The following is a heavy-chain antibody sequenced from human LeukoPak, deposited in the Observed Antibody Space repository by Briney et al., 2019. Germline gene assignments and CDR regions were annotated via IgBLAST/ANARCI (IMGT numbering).Heavy chain of an antibody. J-gene: IGHJ4*02. CDR1: GYTLTELS. CDR2: FDPEDGET. Sequence: ASVKVSCKVSGYTLTELSMHWVRQAPGKGLEWMGVFDPEDGETIYAQKFQGRVTMTEDTSTDTAYMELSSLRSEDTAVYYCATVRNRYGDYAIPIDYWGQGTLVTVSS. CDR3: ATVRNRYGDYAIPIDY. V-gene: IGHV1-24*01. D-gene: IGHD4-17*01.